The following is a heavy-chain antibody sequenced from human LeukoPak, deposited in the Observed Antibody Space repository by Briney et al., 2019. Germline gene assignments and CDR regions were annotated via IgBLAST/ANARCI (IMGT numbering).Heavy chain of an antibody. Sequence: SETLSLTCTVSGGSISSYYWGWIRQPPGKGLEWIGSIYYSGSTYYNPSLKSRVTISVDTSKNQFSLKLSSVTAADTAVYYCARRGGGYSGYDQDWGQGTLVTVSS. CDR1: GGSISSYY. J-gene: IGHJ4*02. V-gene: IGHV4-39*01. D-gene: IGHD5-12*01. CDR3: ARRGGGYSGYDQD. CDR2: IYYSGST.